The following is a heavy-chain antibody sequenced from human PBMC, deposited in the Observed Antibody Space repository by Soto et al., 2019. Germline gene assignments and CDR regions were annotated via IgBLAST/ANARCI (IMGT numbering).Heavy chain of an antibody. CDR3: ARGKVVLGAARDFDY. D-gene: IGHD6-6*01. V-gene: IGHV4-31*03. CDR2: IYYSGST. J-gene: IGHJ4*02. Sequence: QVQLQESGPGLVKPSQTLSLTCTVSGGSISSGGYYWSWIRQHPGKGLEWIGYIYYSGSTYYNPSLKSRVTISVDTSKNQFSLKLSSVTAADTAVYYCARGKVVLGAARDFDYWGQGTLVTVSS. CDR1: GGSISSGGYY.